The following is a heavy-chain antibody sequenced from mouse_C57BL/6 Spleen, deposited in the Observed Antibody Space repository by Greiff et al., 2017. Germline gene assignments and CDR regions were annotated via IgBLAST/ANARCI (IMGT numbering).Heavy chain of an antibody. CDR3: ARLDSSGTGAMDY. J-gene: IGHJ4*01. CDR2: IHPNSGST. D-gene: IGHD3-2*02. V-gene: IGHV1-64*01. Sequence: VQLQQPGAELVKPGASVKLSCKASGYTFTSYWMHWVKQRPGQGLEWIGMIHPNSGSTNYNEKFKSKATLTVDKSSSTAYMQLSSLTSEDSAVYYCARLDSSGTGAMDYWGQGTSVTVSS. CDR1: GYTFTSYW.